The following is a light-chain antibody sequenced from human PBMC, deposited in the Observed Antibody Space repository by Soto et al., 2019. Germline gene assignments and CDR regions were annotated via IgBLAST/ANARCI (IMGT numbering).Light chain of an antibody. CDR3: QQYYSSLWT. J-gene: IGKJ1*01. CDR1: QSILYSSNNKNY. CDR2: CAS. V-gene: IGKV4-1*01. Sequence: DIVMTQSPDSLAVSLGERATINCKSSQSILYSSNNKNYLAWYQQKPGQPPKLLLYCASTRESGVPDRFIGSGSGTDFTLTISSLQAEDVAVYYCQQYYSSLWTFGQGNKVEIK.